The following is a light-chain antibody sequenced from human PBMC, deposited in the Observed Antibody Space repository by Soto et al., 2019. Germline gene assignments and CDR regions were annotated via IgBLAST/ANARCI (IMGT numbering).Light chain of an antibody. CDR1: SSDVGSYNL. V-gene: IGLV2-23*02. Sequence: QSALTQPASVSGSPGQSITISCTGTSSDVGSYNLVSWYQQHPGKAPKLMIYEVSKRPSGVSNRFSGSKSGNTASLTISGLQAEDEADYYCCSYAGSSTRGYVFGTGTKLTV. CDR2: EVS. J-gene: IGLJ1*01. CDR3: CSYAGSSTRGYV.